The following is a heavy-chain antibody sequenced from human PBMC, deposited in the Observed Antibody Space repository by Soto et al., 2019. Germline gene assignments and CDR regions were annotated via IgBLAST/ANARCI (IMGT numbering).Heavy chain of an antibody. CDR2: IYYSGST. D-gene: IGHD3-10*01. V-gene: IGHV4-59*08. CDR3: ARHAYSSGRNSWFDP. CDR1: GGSISSYY. J-gene: IGHJ5*02. Sequence: SETLSLTCTVSGGSISSYYWSWIRQPPGKGLEWIGYIYYSGSTNYNPSLKSRVTISVDTSKNQFSLKLSSVTAADTAVYYCARHAYSSGRNSWFDPWGQGTLVTVSS.